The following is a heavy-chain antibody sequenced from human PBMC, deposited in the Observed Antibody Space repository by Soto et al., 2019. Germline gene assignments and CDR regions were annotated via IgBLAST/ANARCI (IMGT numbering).Heavy chain of an antibody. Sequence: QVQLVQSGAEVKKPGSSVKVSCKASGGTFSSYTISWVRQAPGQGLEWMGRIIPILGIANYAQKFQGRVTITADKSTSTAYMELSSLRSEDTAVYYCARDSMNYYGSGSYFDSWGQRTLVTVSS. D-gene: IGHD3-10*01. CDR1: GGTFSSYT. CDR3: ARDSMNYYGSGSYFDS. CDR2: IIPILGIA. V-gene: IGHV1-69*08. J-gene: IGHJ4*02.